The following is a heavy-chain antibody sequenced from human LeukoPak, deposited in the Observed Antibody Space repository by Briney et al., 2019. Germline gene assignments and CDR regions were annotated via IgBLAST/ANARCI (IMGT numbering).Heavy chain of an antibody. V-gene: IGHV1-8*01. CDR2: MNPNSGNT. CDR3: ARGHYYDSSGSYLSDY. Sequence: ASVKVSCKASGYTFTSYDINWVRQATGQGLEWMGWMNPNSGNTGYAQKFQGRVTMTRNTSISTAYMELSSLRSEDTAVYYCARGHYYDSSGSYLSDYWGQGTLVTVSS. D-gene: IGHD3-22*01. CDR1: GYTFTSYD. J-gene: IGHJ4*02.